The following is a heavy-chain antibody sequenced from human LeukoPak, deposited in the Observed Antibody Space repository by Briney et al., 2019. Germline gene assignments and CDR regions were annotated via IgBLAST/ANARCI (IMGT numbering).Heavy chain of an antibody. V-gene: IGHV3-66*01. CDR1: GFTVSSNY. D-gene: IGHD5-18*01. J-gene: IGHJ4*02. CDR2: IYSGGST. Sequence: GGSLRLSCAASGFTVSSNYMSWVRQAPGKGLEWVSVIYSGGSTYYADSVKGRFTISRDNSKNTLYLQMNSLRAEDTAVYYCARVGDVDTAMVDYWGQGTLVTVS. CDR3: ARVGDVDTAMVDY.